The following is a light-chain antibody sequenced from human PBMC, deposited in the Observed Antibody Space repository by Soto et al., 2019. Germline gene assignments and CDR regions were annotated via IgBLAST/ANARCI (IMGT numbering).Light chain of an antibody. CDR2: GAS. Sequence: EMVLTQSPGTLSLSPGERATLSCRASQSVSSSYLAWYQQKPGQAPRLLIYGASSRATAIPDRFSGSGSGTDFTLTISSLEPEAFAVYHCPQLSTSPLTCGEGTKVEIK. J-gene: IGKJ4*02. CDR3: PQLSTSPLT. CDR1: QSVSSSY. V-gene: IGKV3-20*01.